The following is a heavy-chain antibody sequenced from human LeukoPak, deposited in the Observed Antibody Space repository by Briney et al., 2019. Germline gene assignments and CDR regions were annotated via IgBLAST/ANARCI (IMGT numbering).Heavy chain of an antibody. CDR2: IYDSGST. J-gene: IGHJ4*02. Sequence: SSETLSLTCTVSGGSISGTYYWSWIRQHPGKGLEWIGYIYDSGSTYYNPSLKSRVSISVDTSKNQFSLKLSSVTAADTAVYYCARDSSGYSSLDFWGQGTLVTVSS. CDR3: ARDSSGYSSLDF. D-gene: IGHD3-22*01. V-gene: IGHV4-31*03. CDR1: GGSISGTYY.